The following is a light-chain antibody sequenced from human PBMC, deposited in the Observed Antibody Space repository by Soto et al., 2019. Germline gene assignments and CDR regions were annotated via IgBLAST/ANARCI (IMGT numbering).Light chain of an antibody. CDR3: QQANSFPVT. J-gene: IGKJ4*01. Sequence: DIQMTPSPSSVSAYVGDRVTITCRASQSISSWLAWYQQTPGKAPKLLIFAASSLVSGVPSRFSGSGSGTDFTLTINSLQPEDFATYYCQQANSFPVTFGGGTKVEIE. V-gene: IGKV1-12*01. CDR1: QSISSW. CDR2: AAS.